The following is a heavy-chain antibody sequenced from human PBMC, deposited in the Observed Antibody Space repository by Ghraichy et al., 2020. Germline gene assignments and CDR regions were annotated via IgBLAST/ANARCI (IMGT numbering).Heavy chain of an antibody. V-gene: IGHV3-48*02. CDR1: GFTFSGYN. J-gene: IGHJ6*02. CDR2: ITSSSRTI. D-gene: IGHD4-23*01. Sequence: LSLTCVGSGFTFSGYNMNWVRQSPGKGLEWVSYITSSSRTIFYVDSVKGRFTISRDNAQNSLYLQMNSLRDEDTAIYYCARASSVVRFYYYDGMDVWGQGTTVTVSS. CDR3: ARASSVVRFYYYDGMDV.